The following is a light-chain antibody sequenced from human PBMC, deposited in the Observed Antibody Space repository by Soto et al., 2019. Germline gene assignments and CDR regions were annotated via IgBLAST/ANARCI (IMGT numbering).Light chain of an antibody. CDR2: GAS. J-gene: IGKJ4*01. CDR3: QQYNKWPPLT. CDR1: QSLSTN. Sequence: EIVLTHSPVTLSLSPWEIATLSCRASQSLSTNLAWYQQKPGQAPRLLIYGASTRATGIPAKFSGSGSGTEFTLTISSLQSEDFAVYYCQQYNKWPPLTFGGGTKVDIK. V-gene: IGKV3-15*01.